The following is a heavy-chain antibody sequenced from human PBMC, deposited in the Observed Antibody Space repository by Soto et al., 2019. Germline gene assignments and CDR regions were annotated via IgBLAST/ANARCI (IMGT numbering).Heavy chain of an antibody. Sequence: SETLSLTCTVSGGSISSSSYYWGWIRQPPGKGLEWIGSIYYSGSTYYNPSLKSRVTISVDTSKNQFSLKLSSVTAADTAVYYCASYWHLGWRVVAAKARDAFDIWGQGTMVTVSS. CDR3: ASYWHLGWRVVAAKARDAFDI. CDR1: GGSISSSSYY. V-gene: IGHV4-39*01. D-gene: IGHD2-15*01. CDR2: IYYSGST. J-gene: IGHJ3*02.